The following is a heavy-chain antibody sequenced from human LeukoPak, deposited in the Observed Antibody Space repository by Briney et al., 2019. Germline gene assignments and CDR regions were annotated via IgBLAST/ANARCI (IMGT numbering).Heavy chain of an antibody. CDR2: ISTSSRYI. Sequence: GGSLRLSCAASGFTFSSFDMNCGRQAPGGGLEWVSSISTSSRYINYRDSLKGRFTISRDDAKNSLYLQMNSLRVEDTAVYYCARADCSGSTCYLRRSWFDPWGQGTLVTVSS. J-gene: IGHJ5*02. CDR1: GFTFSSFD. D-gene: IGHD2-2*01. V-gene: IGHV3-21*01. CDR3: ARADCSGSTCYLRRSWFDP.